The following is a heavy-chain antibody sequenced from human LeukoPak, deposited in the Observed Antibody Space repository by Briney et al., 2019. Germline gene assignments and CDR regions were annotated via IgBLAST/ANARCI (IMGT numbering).Heavy chain of an antibody. J-gene: IGHJ4*02. CDR3: ARSTDTTRDY. Sequence: PGGPLRLSCAASGFTVSSNYMSWVRQAPGKGLEWVSVIYSGGSTYYADSVKGRFTISRDNSKNTLYLQMNSLRAEDTAVYYCARSTDTTRDYWGQGTLVTVSS. CDR2: IYSGGST. D-gene: IGHD4-17*01. CDR1: GFTVSSNY. V-gene: IGHV3-66*01.